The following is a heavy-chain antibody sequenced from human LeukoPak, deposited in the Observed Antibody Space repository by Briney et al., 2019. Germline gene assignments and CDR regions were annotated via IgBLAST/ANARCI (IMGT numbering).Heavy chain of an antibody. CDR2: ISAYNGNT. CDR1: GYTFTSYG. J-gene: IGHJ4*02. Sequence: GASVKVSCKASGYTFTSYGISWVRQAPGQGLEWMGWISAYNGNTNYAQKPQGRVTMTTDTSTSTAYMELRSLRSDDTAVYYCAITLPRIAAAVLFDCWGQGTLVTVSS. D-gene: IGHD6-13*01. CDR3: AITLPRIAAAVLFDC. V-gene: IGHV1-18*01.